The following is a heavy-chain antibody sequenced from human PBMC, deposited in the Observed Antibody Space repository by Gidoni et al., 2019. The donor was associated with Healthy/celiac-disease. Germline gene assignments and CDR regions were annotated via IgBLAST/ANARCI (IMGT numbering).Heavy chain of an antibody. CDR2: IYHSGST. J-gene: IGHJ5*02. CDR1: GGSISSGTW. Sequence: QVQLQESGPGLVKPSGTLSLTCAVSGGSISSGTWWSWVRQPPGKGLEWIGEIYHSGSTNYNPSLKSRVTISVDKSKNQFSLKLSSVTAADTAVYYCARDGKGCSGGSCYDWFDPWGQGTLVTVSS. CDR3: ARDGKGCSGGSCYDWFDP. D-gene: IGHD2-15*01. V-gene: IGHV4-4*02.